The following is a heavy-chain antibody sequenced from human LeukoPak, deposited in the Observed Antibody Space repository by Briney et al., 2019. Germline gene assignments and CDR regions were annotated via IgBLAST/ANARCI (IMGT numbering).Heavy chain of an antibody. V-gene: IGHV3-53*04. CDR1: GFTVSSNY. Sequence: GGSLRLSCVASGFTVSSNYMSWVRQAPGKGLEWVSVIYSAGNTYYADSVKGRFTISRRNSENTLYLQMNSLRVEDTAVYYCARGGTPGYSSGRIDYWGQGTLVTVSS. CDR2: IYSAGNT. D-gene: IGHD6-19*01. J-gene: IGHJ4*02. CDR3: ARGGTPGYSSGRIDY.